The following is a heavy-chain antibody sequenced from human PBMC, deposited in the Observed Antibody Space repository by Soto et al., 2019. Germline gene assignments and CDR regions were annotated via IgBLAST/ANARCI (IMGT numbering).Heavy chain of an antibody. V-gene: IGHV1-3*01. J-gene: IGHJ4*02. CDR3: AIEGSRAAAGTMNY. CDR1: GYTFTSYA. CDR2: INAGNGNT. Sequence: ASVKVSCKASGYTFTSYAMHWVRQAPGQRLEWMGWINAGNGNTKYSQKFQGRVTITRDTSASTAYMELSSLRSEDTAVYYCAIEGSRAAAGTMNYWGQGTLVTVSS. D-gene: IGHD6-13*01.